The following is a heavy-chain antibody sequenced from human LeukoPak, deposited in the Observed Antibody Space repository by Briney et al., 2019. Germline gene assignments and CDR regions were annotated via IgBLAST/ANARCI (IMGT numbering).Heavy chain of an antibody. CDR1: GGSISSYY. Sequence: SETLSLTCTVSGGSISSYYRSWIRQPPGKGLEWIWYIYYSGSTNYNPSLKSRVTISVDTSKNQFSLKLSSVTAADTAVYYCARQGGVYCSGGSCLAFDYWGQGTLVTVSS. V-gene: IGHV4-59*08. D-gene: IGHD2-15*01. J-gene: IGHJ4*02. CDR3: ARQGGVYCSGGSCLAFDY. CDR2: IYYSGST.